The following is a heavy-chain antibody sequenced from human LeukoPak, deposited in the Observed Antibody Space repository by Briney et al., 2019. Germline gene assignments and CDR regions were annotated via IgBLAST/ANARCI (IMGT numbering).Heavy chain of an antibody. CDR3: AKEAPVGYCGGDCYRPSDY. J-gene: IGHJ4*02. CDR1: GFSFSNYA. D-gene: IGHD2-21*02. CDR2: ITGRGDST. V-gene: IGHV3-23*01. Sequence: QTGGSLRLSCEASGFSFSNYAMTWVRQAPGKGLEWVSAITGRGDSTYYADSVKGRFTISRDNSKNTLYLQMNSLRAEDTAVYYCAKEAPVGYCGGDCYRPSDYWGQGTLVTVSS.